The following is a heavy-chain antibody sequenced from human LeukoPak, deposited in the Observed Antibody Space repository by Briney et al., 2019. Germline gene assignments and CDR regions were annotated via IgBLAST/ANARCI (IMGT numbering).Heavy chain of an antibody. D-gene: IGHD5-24*01. CDR2: IYHSGST. J-gene: IGHJ6*03. CDR3: ARPTNHYYMDV. V-gene: IGHV4-30-2*01. Sequence: SETLSLTCTVSGGSISSGGYYWSWIRQPPGKGLEWIGYIYHSGSTYYNPSLKSRVTISVDRSKNQFSLKLSSVTAADTAVYYCARPTNHYYMDVWGKGTTVTVSS. CDR1: GGSISSGGYY.